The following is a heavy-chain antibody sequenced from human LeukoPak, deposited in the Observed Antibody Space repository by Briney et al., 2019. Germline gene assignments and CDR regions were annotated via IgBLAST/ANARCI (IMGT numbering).Heavy chain of an antibody. D-gene: IGHD6-6*01. J-gene: IGHJ6*03. V-gene: IGHV3-7*01. CDR3: ARLVAPRPNYYYYYMDV. Sequence: GGSLRLSCAASGFTFRSYWMTWVRQAPGKGLEWVANINQDGSQKYYVDSVKGRFTISRDNAKNSLYLQMNSLRAEDTAVYYCARLVAPRPNYYYYYMDVWGKGTTVTVSS. CDR2: INQDGSQK. CDR1: GFTFRSYW.